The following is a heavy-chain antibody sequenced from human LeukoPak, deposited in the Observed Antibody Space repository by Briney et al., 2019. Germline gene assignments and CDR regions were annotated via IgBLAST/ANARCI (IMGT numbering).Heavy chain of an antibody. CDR1: GFTFSSYN. CDR3: ANHLACGSTSCPPFDY. CDR2: ISNSGSYM. D-gene: IGHD2-2*01. V-gene: IGHV3-21*01. Sequence: PGGPLRLSCAASGFTFSSYNMNWVRQAPGKGLEWVSSISNSGSYMYYADSVKGRFTSSRDNAKNSVYLQMNSLRAEDTAVYYCANHLACGSTSCPPFDYWGQGTLVTVSS. J-gene: IGHJ4*02.